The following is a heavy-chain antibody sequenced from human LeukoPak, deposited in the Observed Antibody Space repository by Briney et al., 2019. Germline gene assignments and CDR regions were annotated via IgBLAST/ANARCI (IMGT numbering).Heavy chain of an antibody. CDR3: ARLPATHLGCFDY. J-gene: IGHJ4*02. CDR2: ISSSGNT. CDR1: GGSISSFY. V-gene: IGHV4-59*01. Sequence: PSETLSLTCTVSGGSISSFYWSWIRQPPGKGLEWITYISSSGNTNYNPSLKSRVTISIDTSKNQFSLKLSSVTAADTAIYYCARLPATHLGCFDYWGQGTLVTVSS. D-gene: IGHD7-27*01.